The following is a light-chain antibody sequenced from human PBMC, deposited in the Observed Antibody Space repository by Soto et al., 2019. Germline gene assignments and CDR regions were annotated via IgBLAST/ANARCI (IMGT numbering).Light chain of an antibody. CDR2: GAS. Sequence: IVMTQSPATLSVSPGERATLSCRASQSVSSYLAWYQQKPGQAPRVLIHGASTRATGIPARFSGSGSGTEFTLTISSLQSEEFAVYYCQQYNNWPRTFGQGTKVDI. V-gene: IGKV3-15*01. CDR1: QSVSSY. J-gene: IGKJ1*01. CDR3: QQYNNWPRT.